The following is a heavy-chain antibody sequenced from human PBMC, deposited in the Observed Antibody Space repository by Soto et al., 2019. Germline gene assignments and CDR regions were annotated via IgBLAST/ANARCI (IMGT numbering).Heavy chain of an antibody. D-gene: IGHD3-10*01. CDR1: GFTFSSNA. Sequence: EVQLLASGGDLVQPGGSLRLSCAASGFTFSSNAMTWVRRAPGKGLEWVSVITNTGGDTLYADSVKGRFTMSRDNSKNILYLQMNSLRAEDTAIYYCARASGESYPGSRVFDSWGQGTRVTVSS. V-gene: IGHV3-23*01. CDR2: ITNTGGDT. J-gene: IGHJ4*02. CDR3: ARASGESYPGSRVFDS.